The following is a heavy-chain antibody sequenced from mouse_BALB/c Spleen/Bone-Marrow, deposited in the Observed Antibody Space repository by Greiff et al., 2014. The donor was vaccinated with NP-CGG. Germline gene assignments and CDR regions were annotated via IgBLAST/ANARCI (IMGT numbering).Heavy chain of an antibody. CDR1: DFNFKDTY. CDR3: ARVQLLRSRGIDY. J-gene: IGHJ2*01. D-gene: IGHD1-1*01. Sequence: VQLKESGAELVKPGASVKLSCTASDFNFKDTYMHWVKQRPEQGLEWIGRIDPANGNTKYDPKFQGKATITADTSSNTAYLQLSSLISEDTAVYYCARVQLLRSRGIDYWGQGTTLTVSS. V-gene: IGHV14-3*02. CDR2: IDPANGNT.